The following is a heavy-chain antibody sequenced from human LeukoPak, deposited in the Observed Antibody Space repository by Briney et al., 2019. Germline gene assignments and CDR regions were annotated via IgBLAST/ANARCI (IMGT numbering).Heavy chain of an antibody. CDR2: IIPILGIA. V-gene: IGHV1-69*04. CDR1: GGTFSSYA. CDR3: ARSGGLRDRYNY. D-gene: IGHD5-24*01. J-gene: IGHJ4*02. Sequence: GASVKVSCKASGGTFSSYAISWVRQAPGQGLEWMGRIIPILGIANYAQKFQGRVTITADKSTSTAYMELSSLRSEDTAVYYCARSGGLRDRYNYRGQGTLVTVSS.